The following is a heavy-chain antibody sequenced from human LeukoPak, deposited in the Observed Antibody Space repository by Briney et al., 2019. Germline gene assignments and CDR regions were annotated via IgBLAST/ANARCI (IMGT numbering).Heavy chain of an antibody. J-gene: IGHJ5*02. Sequence: QAGGSLRLSCAASGFTFSDYYMSWIRQAPGKGLEWVSVIYSGGYTYYADSVKGRFTISRDNSKNTLYLQMNSLRAEDTAVYYCARGTYSTITVTANWFDPWGQGTLVTVSS. D-gene: IGHD2/OR15-2a*01. V-gene: IGHV3-53*01. CDR3: ARGTYSTITVTANWFDP. CDR1: GFTFSDYY. CDR2: IYSGGYT.